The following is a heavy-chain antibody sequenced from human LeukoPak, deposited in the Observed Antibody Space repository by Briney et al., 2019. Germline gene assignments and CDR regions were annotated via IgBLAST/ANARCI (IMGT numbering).Heavy chain of an antibody. CDR3: ARHFDAFDI. CDR2: IYYSGNT. J-gene: IGHJ3*02. Sequence: SETLSLTCTVSGGSFSGYYWSWIRQPPGKGLEWIGFIYYSGNTNYNPSLKSRVAISLATSENQFSLTLSSVTAADTAVYYCARHFDAFDIWGPGTMVTVSS. V-gene: IGHV4-59*08. CDR1: GGSFSGYY.